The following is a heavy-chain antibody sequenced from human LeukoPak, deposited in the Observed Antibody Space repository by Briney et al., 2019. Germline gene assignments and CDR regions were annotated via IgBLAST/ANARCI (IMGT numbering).Heavy chain of an antibody. D-gene: IGHD2-15*01. V-gene: IGHV4-4*07. CDR2: IYTSGST. CDR1: GGSISSYY. CDR3: ARYHPNLLRNYFDY. J-gene: IGHJ4*02. Sequence: PSETLSLTCTVSGGSISSYYWSWIRQPAGKGLEWIGRIYTSGSTNYNPSLKSRVTMSVDTSKNQFSLELSSVTAADTAVYYCARYHPNLLRNYFDYWGQGTLVTVSS.